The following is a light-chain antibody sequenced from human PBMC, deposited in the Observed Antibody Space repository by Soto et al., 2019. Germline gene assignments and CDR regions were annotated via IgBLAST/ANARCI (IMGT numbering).Light chain of an antibody. CDR3: SSFTSSGTRV. CDR1: SSDVGGYNY. CDR2: EVS. Sequence: QYVLTQPASVSGSPGQSITISCTGTSSDVGGYNYVSWYQQHPGKAPKVMIYEVSNRPSGVSNRFSASKSGNTASLTISGLQVEDEADYYCSSFTSSGTRVFGTGTKLTVL. V-gene: IGLV2-14*01. J-gene: IGLJ1*01.